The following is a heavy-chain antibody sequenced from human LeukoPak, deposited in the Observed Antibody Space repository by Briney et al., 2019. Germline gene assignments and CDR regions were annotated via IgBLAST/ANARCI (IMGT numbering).Heavy chain of an antibody. CDR2: IYYSGST. CDR1: GGSISSSSYY. V-gene: IGHV4-39*07. Sequence: SETLSLTCTVPGGSISSSSYYWGWIRQPPGKGLEWIGSIYYSGSTYYNPSLKSRVTISVDTSKNQFSLKLSSVTAADTAVYYCARVGTIDYYYGMDVWGQGTTVTVSS. D-gene: IGHD1-7*01. CDR3: ARVGTIDYYYGMDV. J-gene: IGHJ6*02.